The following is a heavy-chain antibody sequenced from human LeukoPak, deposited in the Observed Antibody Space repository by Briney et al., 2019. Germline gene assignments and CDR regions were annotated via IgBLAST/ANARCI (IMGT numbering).Heavy chain of an antibody. J-gene: IGHJ6*03. D-gene: IGHD1-26*01. CDR2: IIPIFGTA. V-gene: IGHV1-69*06. CDR1: GGTFSSYA. Sequence: GASVKVSCKASGGTFSSYAISWVRQAPGQGLEWMGGIIPIFGTANYAQKFQGRVTITADKSTSTAYMELSSLRSEDTAVYYCARGAEDGSNYYYYYYMDVWGKGTTVTVSS. CDR3: ARGAEDGSNYYYYYYMDV.